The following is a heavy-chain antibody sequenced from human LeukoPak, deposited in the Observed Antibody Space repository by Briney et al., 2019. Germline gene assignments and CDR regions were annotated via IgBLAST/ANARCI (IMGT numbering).Heavy chain of an antibody. CDR2: IYPSDLDI. J-gene: IGHJ4*02. D-gene: IGHD5-24*01. Sequence: GESLKISCEGSGYFFDSYWIAWVRQMPGKGLEWMGIIYPSDLDIRYSPSFQGQVTMSVDKSNSIAYLQWNSLKASDTGMYFCARGDPTGGNYHTLDYWGQGTLVTVPS. CDR3: ARGDPTGGNYHTLDY. V-gene: IGHV5-51*01. CDR1: GYFFDSYW.